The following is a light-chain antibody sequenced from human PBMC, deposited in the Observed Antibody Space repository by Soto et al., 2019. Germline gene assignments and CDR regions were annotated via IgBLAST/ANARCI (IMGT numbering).Light chain of an antibody. CDR3: SSYTSSSTPFV. Sequence: QSVLTQPASVSGSPGQSITISCTGTSSDVGGYNYVSWCQQHPGKAPKLMIYEVSNRPSGVSNRLSGSKSGNTASLTISGLQAEDEADYYCSSYTSSSTPFVFGTGTKVTVL. J-gene: IGLJ1*01. CDR1: SSDVGGYNY. CDR2: EVS. V-gene: IGLV2-14*01.